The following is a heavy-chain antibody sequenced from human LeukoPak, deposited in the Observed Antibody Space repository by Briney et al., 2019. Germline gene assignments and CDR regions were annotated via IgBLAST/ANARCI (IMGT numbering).Heavy chain of an antibody. CDR2: INSDGKIT. CDR1: GFTFSSYA. V-gene: IGHV3-74*01. J-gene: IGHJ3*02. Sequence: PGGSLRLSCAASGFTFSSYAMSWVRQAPGKGLVWVSRINSDGKITTYADSVKGRLTISGDYAKNTLYLQMNSLRAEDTAVYYCARDSGHDAFDIWGQGTTVTVSS. CDR3: ARDSGHDAFDI.